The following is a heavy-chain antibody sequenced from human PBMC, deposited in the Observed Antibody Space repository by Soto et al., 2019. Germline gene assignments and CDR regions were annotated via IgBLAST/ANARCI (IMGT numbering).Heavy chain of an antibody. Sequence: PGGSLRLSCSGSGFVFGDYAVTWVRQAPGKGLEWVGVVRSETYGGSTEYAAPVKGRFRISRDDSENIAYLQMTGLKTEDTAVYYCTRGRGTSGWYADYWGKGILVTVSS. CDR2: VRSETYGGST. J-gene: IGHJ4*02. CDR1: GFVFGDYA. V-gene: IGHV3-49*04. CDR3: TRGRGTSGWYADY. D-gene: IGHD6-13*01.